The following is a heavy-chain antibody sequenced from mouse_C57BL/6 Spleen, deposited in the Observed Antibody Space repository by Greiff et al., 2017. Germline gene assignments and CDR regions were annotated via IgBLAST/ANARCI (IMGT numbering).Heavy chain of an antibody. CDR1: GYTFTSYW. D-gene: IGHD1-1*01. Sequence: QVQLQQPGAELVKPGASVKLSCKASGYTFTSYWMHWVKQRPGQGLEWIGMIHPNSGNTNYNEKFKSKATLTVDKSSSTAYMQLSSLTSEDSAVYYCARKDYGSRDYAMDYGGQGTSVTVSS. V-gene: IGHV1-64*01. J-gene: IGHJ4*01. CDR3: ARKDYGSRDYAMDY. CDR2: IHPNSGNT.